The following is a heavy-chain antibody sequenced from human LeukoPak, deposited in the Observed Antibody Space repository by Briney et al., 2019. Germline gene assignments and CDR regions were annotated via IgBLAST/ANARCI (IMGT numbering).Heavy chain of an antibody. CDR3: AKGPNSGWYSRFDY. D-gene: IGHD6-19*01. J-gene: IGHJ4*02. V-gene: IGHV3-30*02. Sequence: PGESLRLSCAASGFTFNNYGMHWVRQAPGKGLEWVAFIRYDGSNKYYADSVKGRFTISRDNSKNTLYLQMNNLRAEDTAVYFCAKGPNSGWYSRFDYWGQGTLVTVSS. CDR1: GFTFNNYG. CDR2: IRYDGSNK.